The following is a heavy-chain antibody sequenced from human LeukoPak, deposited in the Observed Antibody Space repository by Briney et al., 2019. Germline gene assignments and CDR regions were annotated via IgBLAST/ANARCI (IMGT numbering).Heavy chain of an antibody. CDR3: AKDDAYLQYDD. CDR2: VGPSGART. CDR1: GFTFSSYG. Sequence: GGTLRLSCAASGFTFSSYGMSWVRQAPGKGLEWVSGVGPSGARTYYADSVKGRFTVSRDNSKNMVFLQMNSLRAEDTAIYYCAKDDAYLQYDDWGQGTLVTVSS. V-gene: IGHV3-23*01. D-gene: IGHD5-24*01. J-gene: IGHJ4*02.